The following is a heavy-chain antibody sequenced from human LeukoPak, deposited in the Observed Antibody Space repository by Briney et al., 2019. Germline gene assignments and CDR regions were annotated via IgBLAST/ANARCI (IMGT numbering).Heavy chain of an antibody. CDR2: INPNSGGT. V-gene: IGHV1-2*06. CDR3: ARDSGDYYDSSGYNWFDP. CDR1: GYTFTGDY. J-gene: IGHJ5*02. D-gene: IGHD3-22*01. Sequence: ASVKVSCKASGYTFTGDYMHWVRQAPGQGLEWMGRINPNSGGTNYAQKFQGRVTMTRDTSISTAYMELSRLRSDDTAVYYCARDSGDYYDSSGYNWFDPWGQGTLVTVSS.